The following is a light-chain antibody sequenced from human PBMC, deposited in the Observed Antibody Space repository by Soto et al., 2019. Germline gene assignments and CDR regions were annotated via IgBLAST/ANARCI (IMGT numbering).Light chain of an antibody. V-gene: IGKV3-20*01. J-gene: IGKJ2*01. CDR1: QSVSTRY. CDR3: HQFGSSPPAFT. Sequence: ESMLTQSPGTLSLSPGERATLSCRASQSVSTRYLAWYQQKPGQAPRLLIYGASIRATGIPDRFSGSGSGTDSTLTISSLAPEAFAGHYCHQFGSSPPAFTFGQGTKLE. CDR2: GAS.